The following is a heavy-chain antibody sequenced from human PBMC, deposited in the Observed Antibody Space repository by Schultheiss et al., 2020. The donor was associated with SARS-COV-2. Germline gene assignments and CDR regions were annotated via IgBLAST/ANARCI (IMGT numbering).Heavy chain of an antibody. CDR3: AVGIQTTLDY. V-gene: IGHV5-51*06. D-gene: IGHD5-18*01. Sequence: GASLKISCKGSGYSFTSYWISWVRQMPGKGLEWMGIMYPGDSDTRYSPSFQGQVTIPAVKSISTTYLQWSSLKASDAAMYYCAVGIQTTLDYWGHGALVTVSS. CDR2: MYPGDSDT. CDR1: GYSFTSYW. J-gene: IGHJ4*01.